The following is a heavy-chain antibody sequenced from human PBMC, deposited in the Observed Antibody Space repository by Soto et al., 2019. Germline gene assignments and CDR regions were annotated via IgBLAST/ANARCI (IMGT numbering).Heavy chain of an antibody. Sequence: QVQLVQSGAEVKKPGASVKVSCKASGYTFTSYDINWVRQATGQGLGWMGWMNPHSGNTGYAQKFQGRXTXTXXTSISTAYMELSSRRSEDTDVYSCAVGCGPGKTDYWGQGNMVTVSS. CDR3: AVGCGPGKTDY. J-gene: IGHJ4*02. CDR1: GYTFTSYD. V-gene: IGHV1-8*01. D-gene: IGHD1-1*01. CDR2: MNPHSGNT.